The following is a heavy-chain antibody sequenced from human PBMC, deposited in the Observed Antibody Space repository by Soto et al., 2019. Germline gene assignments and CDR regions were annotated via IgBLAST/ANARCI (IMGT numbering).Heavy chain of an antibody. J-gene: IGHJ4*02. D-gene: IGHD3-22*01. Sequence: SVKVSCKASGFTFTSSAVQWVRQVRGQRLEWIGWIVVGSGNTNYAQKFQERVTITRDMSTSTAYMELSSLRSEDTAVYYCAADVPTPYYYDSSGYDLNYWGQGTLVTVSS. CDR2: IVVGSGNT. CDR3: AADVPTPYYYDSSGYDLNY. V-gene: IGHV1-58*01. CDR1: GFTFTSSA.